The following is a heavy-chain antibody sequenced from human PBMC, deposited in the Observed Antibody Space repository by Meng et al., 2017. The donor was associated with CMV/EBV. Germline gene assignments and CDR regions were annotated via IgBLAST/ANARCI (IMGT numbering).Heavy chain of an antibody. J-gene: IGHJ3*02. Sequence: ASVKVSCKASGYTFTGYYMHWVRQAPGQGLEWMGWINPNSGGTNYAQKFQGRVTMTRDTSISTAYMELSRLRSDDTAVYYCARDLGAHDAFDIWGQGTMDTVSS. V-gene: IGHV1-2*02. CDR1: GYTFTGYY. CDR3: ARDLGAHDAFDI. CDR2: INPNSGGT. D-gene: IGHD3-16*01.